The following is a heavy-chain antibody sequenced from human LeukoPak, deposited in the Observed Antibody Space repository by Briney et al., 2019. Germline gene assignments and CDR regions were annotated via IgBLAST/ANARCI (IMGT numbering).Heavy chain of an antibody. CDR2: INPSGGST. CDR1: GYTFTSYY. J-gene: IGHJ5*02. V-gene: IGHV1-46*01. D-gene: IGHD4/OR15-4a*01. Sequence: ASVKVSCKASGYTFTSYYMHWVRQAPGQGLEWMGIINPSGGSTSYAHKFQGRVTMTRDTSTSTVYMELSSLRSEDTAVYYCARDGMVVRPYNWFDPWGQGTLVTVSS. CDR3: ARDGMVVRPYNWFDP.